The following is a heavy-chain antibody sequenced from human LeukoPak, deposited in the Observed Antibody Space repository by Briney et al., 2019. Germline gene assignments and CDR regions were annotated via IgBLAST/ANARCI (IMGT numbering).Heavy chain of an antibody. CDR1: GYTFIGHY. CDR3: ARANGWFGELFENWFDP. V-gene: IGHV1-2*02. D-gene: IGHD3-10*01. Sequence: ASVKVSCKASGYTFIGHYIHWVRQAPGQGLEWMGWMNPDSGGTNYAQKFQGRVTMTRDTSISTAYMELSRLRSDDTAVYYCARANGWFGELFENWFDPWGQGTLVTVSS. CDR2: MNPDSGGT. J-gene: IGHJ5*02.